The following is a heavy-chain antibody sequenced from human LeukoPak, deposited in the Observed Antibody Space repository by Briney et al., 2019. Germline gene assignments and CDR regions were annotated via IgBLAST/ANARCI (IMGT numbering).Heavy chain of an antibody. J-gene: IGHJ3*02. CDR1: GYSFTSYW. CDR2: IYPGDSDT. CDR3: ARQPAAAGNMGAFDI. V-gene: IGHV5-51*01. Sequence: GESLKISCKGSGYSFTSYWIGWVRQMPGKGLEWMGIIYPGDSDTRYSPSFQGQVTISADKSISTAYLQWSSLKASDTAMYYCARQPAAAGNMGAFDIWGQGTMVTASS. D-gene: IGHD6-13*01.